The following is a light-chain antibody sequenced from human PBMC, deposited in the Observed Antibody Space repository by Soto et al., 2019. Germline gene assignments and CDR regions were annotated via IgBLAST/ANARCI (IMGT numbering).Light chain of an antibody. CDR1: SSDVGGYNY. Sequence: QSVLTQPPSASGSPGQSVAISCTGTSSDVGGYNYVSWYQQHPGKAPKLMIYEVNKRPSGVPDRFSGSKSGNTASLTVPGLQAEDEADYYCSSYAGSSNAFGTGTKVTVL. V-gene: IGLV2-8*01. CDR2: EVN. J-gene: IGLJ1*01. CDR3: SSYAGSSNA.